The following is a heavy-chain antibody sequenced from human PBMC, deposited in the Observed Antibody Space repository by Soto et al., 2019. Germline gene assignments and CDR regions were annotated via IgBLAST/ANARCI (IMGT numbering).Heavy chain of an antibody. CDR2: IYYSGST. CDR3: ARDGHGGNSALDY. CDR1: GGPISSGGYY. Sequence: QVQLQESGPGLVKPSQTLSLTCTVSGGPISSGGYYWSWIRQHPGKGLEWIGYIYYSGSTYYNPSLKSRVTISVDTYKNQFSLKLSSVTAADTAVYYCARDGHGGNSALDYWGQGTLVTVSS. V-gene: IGHV4-31*03. J-gene: IGHJ4*02. D-gene: IGHD2-21*02.